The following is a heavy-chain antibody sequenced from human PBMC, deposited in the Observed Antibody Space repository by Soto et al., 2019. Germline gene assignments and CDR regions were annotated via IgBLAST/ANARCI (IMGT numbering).Heavy chain of an antibody. Sequence: EVQLVESGGGLVQPGGSLRLSCAASGFTFSSYEMNWVRPAPGKGLEWVSYISSSGSTIYYADSVKGRFTISRDNAKNSLYLQMNSLRAEDTAVYYCARDCYGGDCITGDIWGQGTMVTVSS. D-gene: IGHD2-21*02. CDR1: GFTFSSYE. J-gene: IGHJ3*02. V-gene: IGHV3-48*03. CDR2: ISSSGSTI. CDR3: ARDCYGGDCITGDI.